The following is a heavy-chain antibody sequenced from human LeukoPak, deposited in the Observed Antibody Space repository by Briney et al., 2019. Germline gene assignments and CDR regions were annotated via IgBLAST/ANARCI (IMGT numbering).Heavy chain of an antibody. CDR2: IYYSGST. D-gene: IGHD4-11*01. V-gene: IGHV4-39*07. CDR1: GGPISSSTYA. J-gene: IGHJ4*02. Sequence: SETLSLTCTVSGGPISSSTYAWGWSRQPPGKGLEWIGTIYYSGSTYYNPSLKSRVTISVDTSKNQFSLKLSSVTAADTAVYYCARGPTVKYFDYWGQGTLVTVSS. CDR3: ARGPTVKYFDY.